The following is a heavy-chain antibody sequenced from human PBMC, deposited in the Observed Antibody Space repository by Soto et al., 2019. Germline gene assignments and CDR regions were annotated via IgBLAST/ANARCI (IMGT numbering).Heavy chain of an antibody. Sequence: GGSLRLSCTASGFTFSSSAMSWVRQTPGKGLEWVSTISGSGGNTYSADSVKGRFTISRDNSKNTLYLQMNNLRAEDTGVYYCAKDGCSGSNCYGYFQHWGQGTLVTVSS. V-gene: IGHV3-23*01. CDR1: GFTFSSSA. CDR3: AKDGCSGSNCYGYFQH. CDR2: ISGSGGNT. J-gene: IGHJ1*01. D-gene: IGHD2-15*01.